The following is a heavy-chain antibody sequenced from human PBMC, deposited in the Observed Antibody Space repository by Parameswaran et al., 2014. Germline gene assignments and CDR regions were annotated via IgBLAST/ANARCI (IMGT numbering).Heavy chain of an antibody. V-gene: IGHV4-59*12. CDR2: IYYTGIT. Sequence: VRQAPGKGLEWIGYIYYTGITTYNPSLKSRVTISADTSKNQLSLQLSSVTAADTAIYYCARIIVTDAFDIWGQGTMVTVSS. J-gene: IGHJ3*02. D-gene: IGHD2-21*02. CDR3: ARIIVTDAFDI.